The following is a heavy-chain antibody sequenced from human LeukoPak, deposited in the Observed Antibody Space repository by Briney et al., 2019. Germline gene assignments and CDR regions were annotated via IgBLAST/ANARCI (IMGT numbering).Heavy chain of an antibody. D-gene: IGHD3-9*01. V-gene: IGHV4-38-2*01. CDR2: IYSSGST. CDR3: ARYVRGYDILTGYPNNWFDP. Sequence: SETLSLTCYVSGDSISSSYFWGWIRQPPGKGLEWIGSIYSSGSTYYNPSLKSRVTMSVDTSKNQFSLKLSSVTAADTAVYYCARYVRGYDILTGYPNNWFDPWGQGTLVTVSS. J-gene: IGHJ5*02. CDR1: GDSISSSYF.